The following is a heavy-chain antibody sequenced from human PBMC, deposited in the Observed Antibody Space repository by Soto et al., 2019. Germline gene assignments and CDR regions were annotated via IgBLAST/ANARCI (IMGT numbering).Heavy chain of an antibody. V-gene: IGHV3-23*01. CDR3: AKDPNGDYIGAFDS. CDR2: ISVGSTTI. CDR1: AFTFGTYA. Sequence: EVQLSESGGGLVRPGGSLRLSCEGSAFTFGTYAMTWVRQAPGKGLEWLSAISVGSTTIKYADSVKGRFTISRDNSKNMLYLQMNSLIAEDTAIYYCAKDPNGDYIGAFDSWGQGTLVTVSS. D-gene: IGHD4-17*01. J-gene: IGHJ4*02.